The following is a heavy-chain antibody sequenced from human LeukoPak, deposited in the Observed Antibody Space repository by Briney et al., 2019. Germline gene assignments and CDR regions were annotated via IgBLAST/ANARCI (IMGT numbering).Heavy chain of an antibody. CDR3: ARDTYGSGSYYNAPLDY. V-gene: IGHV3-48*01. D-gene: IGHD3-10*01. Sequence: GSLRLSCAASGFTFSSYSMNWVRQAPGKGLEWVSYISSGGSGIYYADSVKGRFTISRDNAKKSLYLQMNSLRAEDTAVYYCARDTYGSGSYYNAPLDYWGQGTLVIVSS. J-gene: IGHJ4*02. CDR1: GFTFSSYS. CDR2: ISSGGSGI.